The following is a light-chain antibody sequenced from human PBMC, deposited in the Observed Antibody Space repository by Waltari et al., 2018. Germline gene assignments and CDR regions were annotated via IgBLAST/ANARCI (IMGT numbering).Light chain of an antibody. J-gene: IGKJ4*01. CDR2: GAS. CDR3: QQYDISPLT. V-gene: IGKV3-20*01. Sequence: EIVLTQSPGTLSLSPGERATLPCRASQTFRTTYLAWYQQKPGQAPTLLIYGASSRATGIPDRFSGSGSGTDFSLTISSLEPEDFAVYYCQQYDISPLTFGGGTKVEIK. CDR1: QTFRTTY.